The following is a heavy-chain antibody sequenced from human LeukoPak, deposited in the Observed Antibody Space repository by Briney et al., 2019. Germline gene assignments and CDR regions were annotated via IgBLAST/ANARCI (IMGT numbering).Heavy chain of an antibody. D-gene: IGHD2-2*01. Sequence: GASVKVSCKASGYTFTGYYMHWVRQAPGQGLEWMGWINPNSGGTNYAQKFQGRVTMTRDTSISTAYMELSRLRSDDTAVYYCAKAAQYASRGRWWFDPWGQGTLVTVSS. V-gene: IGHV1-2*02. J-gene: IGHJ5*02. CDR3: AKAAQYASRGRWWFDP. CDR2: INPNSGGT. CDR1: GYTFTGYY.